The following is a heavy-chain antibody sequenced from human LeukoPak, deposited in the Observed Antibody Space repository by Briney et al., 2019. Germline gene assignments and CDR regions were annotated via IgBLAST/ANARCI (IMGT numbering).Heavy chain of an antibody. D-gene: IGHD2-21*02. V-gene: IGHV3-30*04. CDR1: GFTFSSYA. Sequence: GGSLRLSCAASGFTFSSYAMHWVRQAPGKGLEWVAVISYDGSSKYYADSVKGRFTISRDNSKNTLYLQMNSLRAEDTAVYYCARADRVTVALDYWGQGTLVTVSS. CDR3: ARADRVTVALDY. J-gene: IGHJ4*02. CDR2: ISYDGSSK.